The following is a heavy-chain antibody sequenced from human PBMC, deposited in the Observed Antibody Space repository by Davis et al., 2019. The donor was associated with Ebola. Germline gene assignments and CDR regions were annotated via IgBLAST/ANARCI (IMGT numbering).Heavy chain of an antibody. Sequence: ASVKVSCKASGYTFTGYYMHWVRQAPGQGLEWMGWINPNSGGTNYVQKFQGWVTMTRDTSISTAYMELSRLRSDDTAVYYCARDRSPRYFDWLPDAFDIWGQGTMVTVSS. CDR1: GYTFTGYY. D-gene: IGHD3-9*01. CDR2: INPNSGGT. CDR3: ARDRSPRYFDWLPDAFDI. J-gene: IGHJ3*02. V-gene: IGHV1-2*04.